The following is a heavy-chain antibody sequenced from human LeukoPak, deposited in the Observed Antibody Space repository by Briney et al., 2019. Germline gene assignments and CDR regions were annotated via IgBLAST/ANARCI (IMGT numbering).Heavy chain of an antibody. CDR3: ARVTVVGALIDY. CDR1: GFTFSSYE. Sequence: PGGSLRLSCAASGFTFSSYEMNWVRQAPRKGLEGVSYISSSGSTIYYADSLNDRFTISRDNAKNSLYLQMNSLRAEDTAVYYCARVTVVGALIDYWGQGTLVTVSS. D-gene: IGHD1-26*01. J-gene: IGHJ4*02. CDR2: ISSSGSTI. V-gene: IGHV3-48*03.